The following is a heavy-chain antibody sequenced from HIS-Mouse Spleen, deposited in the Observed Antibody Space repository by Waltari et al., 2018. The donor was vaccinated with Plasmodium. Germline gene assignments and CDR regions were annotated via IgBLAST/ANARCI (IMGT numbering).Heavy chain of an antibody. CDR2: IVTAGDT. Sequence: EVQLVESGGGLVQPGGSLRLSCAASGFTFSSYDMHWVRQATGKGLGGVSDIVTAGDTYYPGSVKGRFTISRENAKNSLYLQMNSLRAGDTAVYYCARGRWNHAFDIWGQGTMVTVSS. CDR1: GFTFSSYD. V-gene: IGHV3-13*01. J-gene: IGHJ3*02. CDR3: ARGRWNHAFDI. D-gene: IGHD1-1*01.